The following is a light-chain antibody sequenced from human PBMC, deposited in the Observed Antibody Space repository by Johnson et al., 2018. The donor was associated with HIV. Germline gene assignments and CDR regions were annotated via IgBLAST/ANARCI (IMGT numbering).Light chain of an antibody. CDR3: GTWDSRLSIFV. V-gene: IGLV1-51*02. J-gene: IGLJ1*01. CDR2: EDN. CDR1: RSNIGNNY. Sequence: QSVLTQPPSVSAAPGQKVTISCSGGRSNIGNNYVSWYQQLPGTTPKLLMYEDNERPPGIPDRFSGSKSGTSATLGISGLQTGDEADYFCGTWDSRLSIFVFGTGTKITV.